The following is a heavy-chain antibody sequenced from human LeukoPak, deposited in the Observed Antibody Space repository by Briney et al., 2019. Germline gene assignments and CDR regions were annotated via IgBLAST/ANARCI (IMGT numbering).Heavy chain of an antibody. J-gene: IGHJ5*02. Sequence: ASVKVSCKASGGTFSSYAISWVRQAPGQGLEWMGGIIPIFGTANYAQKFQGRVTITTDESTSTAYMELSSLRSENTAVYYCARDQYPYCTNGVCPRWFDPWGQGTLVTVSS. V-gene: IGHV1-69*05. CDR1: GGTFSSYA. CDR3: ARDQYPYCTNGVCPRWFDP. D-gene: IGHD2-8*01. CDR2: IIPIFGTA.